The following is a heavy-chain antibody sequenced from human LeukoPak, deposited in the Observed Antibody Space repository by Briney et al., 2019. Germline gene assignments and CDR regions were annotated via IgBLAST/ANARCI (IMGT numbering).Heavy chain of an antibody. CDR1: GYTFTNYG. CDR3: ARAVVVVVVAGSWFDP. V-gene: IGHV1-18*01. J-gene: IGHJ5*02. CDR2: ISAYNGNT. D-gene: IGHD2-15*01. Sequence: ASVKVSCKASGYTFTNYGISWVRQAPGQGLEWMGWISAYNGNTNYAQKLQGRVTMTTDTSTSTAYMELRSLRSDDTAVYYCARAVVVVVVAGSWFDPWGQGTLVTVSS.